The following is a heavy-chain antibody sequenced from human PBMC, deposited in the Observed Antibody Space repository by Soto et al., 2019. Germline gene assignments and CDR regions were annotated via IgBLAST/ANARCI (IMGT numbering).Heavy chain of an antibody. Sequence: EVQLVESGGGLVQPGGSLRLSCAAFGSTFSIAWMSWVRQAPGKGLEWVGRIYSKTDGGTTDYAAPVKGRFTISRDDSQNTLWLQMNSLKIEDTAVYYCTVYGGNGAFDSWGQGTLVTVSS. CDR2: IYSKTDGGTT. V-gene: IGHV3-15*01. J-gene: IGHJ4*02. CDR3: TVYGGNGAFDS. CDR1: GSTFSIAW. D-gene: IGHD4-17*01.